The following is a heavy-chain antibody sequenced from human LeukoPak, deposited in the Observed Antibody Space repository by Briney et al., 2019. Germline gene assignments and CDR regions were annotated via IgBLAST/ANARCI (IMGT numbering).Heavy chain of an antibody. CDR2: ISSSSSYI. CDR1: GFTFSSYS. D-gene: IGHD1-1*01. J-gene: IGHJ4*02. V-gene: IGHV3-21*01. CDR3: ARGTGTTAYFAY. Sequence: PVGSLRLSCAASGFTFSSYSMNWVRQGPGKGLECVSSISSSSSYIYYADSVKGRFTISRDNATNSLYLQMNSLRAEDTAVYYCARGTGTTAYFAYRGQGTLVTVSS.